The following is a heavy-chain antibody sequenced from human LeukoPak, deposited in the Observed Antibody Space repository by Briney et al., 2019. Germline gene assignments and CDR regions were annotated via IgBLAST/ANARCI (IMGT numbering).Heavy chain of an antibody. CDR1: GFTFSSYS. D-gene: IGHD1-26*01. CDR3: ASALSGSSDAFDI. J-gene: IGHJ3*02. V-gene: IGHV3-21*01. CDR2: ISSSSSYI. Sequence: GGSLRLSCAASGFTFSSYSMNWVRQAPGKGLEWVSSISSSSSYIYYADSVKGRFTISRDNAKNSLYLQMNSLRAEDTAVYYCASALSGSSDAFDIWGQGTMVTVSS.